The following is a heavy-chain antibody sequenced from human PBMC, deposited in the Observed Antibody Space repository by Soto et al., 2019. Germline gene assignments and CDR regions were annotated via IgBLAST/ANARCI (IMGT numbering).Heavy chain of an antibody. CDR3: ARGPTWEFTFKEFDY. V-gene: IGHV1-2*02. J-gene: IGHJ4*02. D-gene: IGHD1-26*01. CDR1: GYTFTGYY. Sequence: GASMKVSCKASGYTFTGYYMHWVRQAPGQGLEWMGWINPNSGGTNYAQKFQGRVTMTRDTSISTAYMELSRLRSDDTAVYYCARGPTWEFTFKEFDYWGQGTLVTVSS. CDR2: INPNSGGT.